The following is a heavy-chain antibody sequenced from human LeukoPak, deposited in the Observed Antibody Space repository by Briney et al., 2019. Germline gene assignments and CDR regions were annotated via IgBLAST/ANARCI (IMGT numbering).Heavy chain of an antibody. CDR3: ARSRITIFGVVTPRGNFDY. V-gene: IGHV1-69*05. J-gene: IGHJ4*02. Sequence: SVKVSCKASGGTFSSYAISWVRQAPGQGLEWMGGIIPIFGTANYAQKFQGRVTITTDESTSTAYMELSSLRSEDTAVYYCARSRITIFGVVTPRGNFDYWGRGTLVTVSS. CDR1: GGTFSSYA. CDR2: IIPIFGTA. D-gene: IGHD3-3*01.